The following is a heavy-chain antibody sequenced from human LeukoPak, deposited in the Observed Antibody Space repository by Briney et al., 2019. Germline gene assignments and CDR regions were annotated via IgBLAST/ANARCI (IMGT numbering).Heavy chain of an antibody. CDR2: INPSGGST. Sequence: GASVKVSCKASGYTFTSYYMHWVRQAPGQGLEGMGIINPSGGSTSYAQKFQGRVTMTRDTSTSTVYIELSSLRSEDTAVYYCARDRSSSWLFDYWGQGTLVTVSS. CDR1: GYTFTSYY. CDR3: ARDRSSSWLFDY. D-gene: IGHD6-13*01. V-gene: IGHV1-46*01. J-gene: IGHJ4*02.